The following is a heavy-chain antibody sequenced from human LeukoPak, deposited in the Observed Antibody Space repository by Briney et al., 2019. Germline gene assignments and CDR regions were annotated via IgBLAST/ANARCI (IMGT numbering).Heavy chain of an antibody. D-gene: IGHD2-8*02. J-gene: IGHJ5*02. CDR1: GFTFSNHA. CDR3: AKDVWWSVS. Sequence: GGSLRLSCVASGFTFSNHAMTWVRQAPGKGLEWVSAISASGVDTFYAPSVKGRFTITRDNSKNTLYLQINSLKAEDTAIYYCAKDVWWSVSWGQGTLVTVSS. CDR2: ISASGVDT. V-gene: IGHV3-23*01.